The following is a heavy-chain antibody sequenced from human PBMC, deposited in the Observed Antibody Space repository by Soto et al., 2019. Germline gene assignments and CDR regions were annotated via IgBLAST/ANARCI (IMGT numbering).Heavy chain of an antibody. Sequence: SQTLSLTCTVSGGSISSYYWSWIRQPAGKGLEWIGRIYTSGSTNYNPSLKSRVTMSVDTSKNQFSLKLSSVTAADTAVYYCARAGSYYGSGSFNWFDPWGQGTLVTVSS. CDR1: GGSISSYY. D-gene: IGHD3-10*01. CDR2: IYTSGST. V-gene: IGHV4-4*07. CDR3: ARAGSYYGSGSFNWFDP. J-gene: IGHJ5*02.